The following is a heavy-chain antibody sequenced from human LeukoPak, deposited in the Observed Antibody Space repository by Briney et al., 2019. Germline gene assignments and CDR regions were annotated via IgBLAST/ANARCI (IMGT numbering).Heavy chain of an antibody. CDR2: ISSSSRYI. V-gene: IGHV3-21*01. Sequence: GGSLTLSCAASAFIFSSYTMNWVRQAPGKGLEWVTSISSSSRYIYYADSVKGRFTISRDNAKNSLYLQMDSLRTEDTAVYYCARGAESGSYYYWGQGTLVTVSS. D-gene: IGHD1-26*01. J-gene: IGHJ4*02. CDR3: ARGAESGSYYY. CDR1: AFIFSSYT.